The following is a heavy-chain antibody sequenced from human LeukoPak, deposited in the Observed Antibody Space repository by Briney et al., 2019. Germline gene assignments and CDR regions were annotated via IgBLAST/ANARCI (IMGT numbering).Heavy chain of an antibody. D-gene: IGHD3-16*01. Sequence: PSETLSLTCSVSGGSISSSSYYWGWIRQPPGKGLEWIGSIYYSGTTYYNPSLKSRVTISVDTSKNQFSLKLSSVTAADTAVYYCARDLEGGLDYWGQGTLVTVSS. CDR1: GGSISSSSYY. J-gene: IGHJ4*02. CDR3: ARDLEGGLDY. V-gene: IGHV4-39*07. CDR2: IYYSGTT.